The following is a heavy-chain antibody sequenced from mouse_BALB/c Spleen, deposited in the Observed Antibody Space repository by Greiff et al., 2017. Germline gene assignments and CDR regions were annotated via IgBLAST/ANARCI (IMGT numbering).Heavy chain of an antibody. Sequence: QVQLQQSGAELAKPGASVKMSCKASGYTFTSYWMHWVKQRPGQGLEWIGYINPSTGYTEYNQKFKDKATLTADKSSSTAYMQLSSLTSEDSAVYYCARKLGRRKRDFDDWGQGTTLTVSS. V-gene: IGHV1-7*01. CDR2: INPSTGYT. CDR3: ARKLGRRKRDFDD. CDR1: GYTFTSYW. J-gene: IGHJ2*01. D-gene: IGHD1-3*01.